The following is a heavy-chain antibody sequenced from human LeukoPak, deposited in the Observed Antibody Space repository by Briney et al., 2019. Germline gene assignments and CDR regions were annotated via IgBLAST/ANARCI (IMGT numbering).Heavy chain of an antibody. J-gene: IGHJ5*02. CDR1: GGSISSSSYY. Sequence: SETLSLTCTVSGGSISSSSYYWGWIRQPPGKGLEWIGSIYHSGSTYYNPSLKSRVTISVDTSKNQFSLKLSSVTAADTAVYYCAVAAPYNWFDPWGQGTLVTVSS. V-gene: IGHV4-39*01. CDR3: AVAAPYNWFDP. D-gene: IGHD6-19*01. CDR2: IYHSGST.